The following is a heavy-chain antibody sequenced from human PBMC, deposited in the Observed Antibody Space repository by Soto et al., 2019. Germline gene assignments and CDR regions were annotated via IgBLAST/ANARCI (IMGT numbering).Heavy chain of an antibody. J-gene: IGHJ5*02. V-gene: IGHV4-59*01. CDR3: ARAHSTFDP. CDR2: IYYSGST. CDR1: GGSISSYY. Sequence: SETLSLICTVSGGSISSYYWSWIRQPPGKGLEWIGYIYYSGSTNYNPSLKSRVTISVDTSKNQFSLKLSSVTAADTAVYYCARAHSTFDPWGQGTLVTVSS.